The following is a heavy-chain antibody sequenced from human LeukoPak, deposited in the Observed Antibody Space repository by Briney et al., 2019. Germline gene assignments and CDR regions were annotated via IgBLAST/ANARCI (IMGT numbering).Heavy chain of an antibody. V-gene: IGHV3-7*01. D-gene: IGHD5-18*01. CDR3: ARDRVYIYGQDY. Sequence: GGSLRLSCVVSGFTFSSYWMYWVRQAPGKGLEWVASIKRDGSEKHFVGSVKGRFTISRDNAKNSLYLQMNSLRAEDTAVYYCARDRVYIYGQDYWGQGTLVTVSS. CDR2: IKRDGSEK. CDR1: GFTFSSYW. J-gene: IGHJ4*02.